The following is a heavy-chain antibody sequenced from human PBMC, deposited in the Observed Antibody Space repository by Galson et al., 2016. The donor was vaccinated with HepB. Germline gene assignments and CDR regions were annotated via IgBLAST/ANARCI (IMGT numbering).Heavy chain of an antibody. J-gene: IGHJ3*02. CDR1: GFTFSSYA. Sequence: SLRLSCAASGFTFSSYAMSWVRQAPGKGLEWVSAISGSGGSTYYADSVKGRFTISRDNSKNTLYLQMSSLRVEDTAVYYCATGPATAIHGRGAFDIWGQGTMVTVSS. CDR2: ISGSGGST. D-gene: IGHD2-2*02. CDR3: ATGPATAIHGRGAFDI. V-gene: IGHV3-23*01.